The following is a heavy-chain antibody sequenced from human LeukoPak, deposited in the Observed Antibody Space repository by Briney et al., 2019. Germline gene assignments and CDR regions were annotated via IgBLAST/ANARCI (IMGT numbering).Heavy chain of an antibody. CDR1: GFTFSNAW. CDR2: IRSKTNDYAT. CDR3: TRPPNEHCDGDCYSLWNWFDP. J-gene: IGHJ5*02. D-gene: IGHD2-21*02. V-gene: IGHV3-73*01. Sequence: PGGSLRLSCAVSGFTFSNAWMNWVRQASGKGLEWVGRIRSKTNDYATAYAASMKGRFTISRDDSKSTAYLQMNSLRTEDTAVYYCTRPPNEHCDGDCYSLWNWFDPWGQGTLVTVSS.